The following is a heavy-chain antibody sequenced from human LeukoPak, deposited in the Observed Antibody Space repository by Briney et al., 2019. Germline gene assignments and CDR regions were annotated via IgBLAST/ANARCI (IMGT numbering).Heavy chain of an antibody. D-gene: IGHD1-7*01. V-gene: IGHV3-7*01. CDR1: GFTFSSYW. CDR2: IKQDGSEK. J-gene: IGHJ4*02. Sequence: GGSLRLSCAASGFTFSSYWMSWVRQAPGKGLEWVANIKQDGSEKHYVDSVKGRFTISRDNAKDSLYLRMNSLRAEDTAVYYCATAAYNWNYYFDYWGQGTLVSVSS. CDR3: ATAAYNWNYYFDY.